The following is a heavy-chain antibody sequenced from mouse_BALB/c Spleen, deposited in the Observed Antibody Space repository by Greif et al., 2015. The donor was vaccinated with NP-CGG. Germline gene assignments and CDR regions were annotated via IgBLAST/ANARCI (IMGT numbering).Heavy chain of an antibody. J-gene: IGHJ3*01. Sequence: EVMLVESGGGLVKPGGSLKLSCAASGFTFSSYAMSWVRQTPEKRLEWVASIGSGGSTYYPDSVKGRFTISRDNARNILYLQMSSLRSEDTAMYYCARSMITSFAYWGQGTLVTVSA. CDR2: IGSGGST. CDR1: GFTFSSYA. V-gene: IGHV5-6-5*01. D-gene: IGHD2-4*01. CDR3: ARSMITSFAY.